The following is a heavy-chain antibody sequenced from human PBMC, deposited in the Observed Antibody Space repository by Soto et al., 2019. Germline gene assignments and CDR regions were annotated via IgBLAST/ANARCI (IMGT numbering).Heavy chain of an antibody. D-gene: IGHD3-22*01. J-gene: IGHJ5*02. CDR3: ASHKYYYDSSGQNWFDP. V-gene: IGHV1-69*06. CDR1: GGTFSSYA. Sequence: QVQLVQSGAEVEKPGSSVKVSCKASGGTFSSYAISWVRQAPGQGLEWMGGIIPIFGTANYAQKFQGRVTITADKSTSTAYMELSSLRSEDTAVYYCASHKYYYDSSGQNWFDPWGQGTLVTVSS. CDR2: IIPIFGTA.